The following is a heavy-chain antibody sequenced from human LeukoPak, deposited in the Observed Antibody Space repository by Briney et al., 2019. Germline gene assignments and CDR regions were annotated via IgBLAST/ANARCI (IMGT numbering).Heavy chain of an antibody. J-gene: IGHJ4*02. Sequence: PGGFLRLSCAASGFTFSNYNMHWVRQAPGKGLEWVTFIRHDGSDKHYADSVKGRFTISRDNSKNTLFLQMNSLRAEDTAIYYCAKDGGGGDCYLDYWGQGALVTVSS. D-gene: IGHD2-21*02. CDR1: GFTFSNYN. V-gene: IGHV3-30*02. CDR2: IRHDGSDK. CDR3: AKDGGGGDCYLDY.